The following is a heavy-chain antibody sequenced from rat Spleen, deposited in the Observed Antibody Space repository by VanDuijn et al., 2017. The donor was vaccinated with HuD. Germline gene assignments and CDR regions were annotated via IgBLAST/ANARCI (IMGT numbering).Heavy chain of an antibody. Sequence: EVQLVESGGGLVQPGRSLKVPCVASGFTFSHYGMAWVCQAPTKGLEWVSSINTDGGSTFYPDSVKGRSTISRHNAENTVYLQMNSLRSEDTDTYYCTAHGARISRFAYWGQGTLVTVSS. CDR1: GFTFSHYG. J-gene: IGHJ3*01. CDR3: TAHGARISRFAY. D-gene: IGHD2-7*01. V-gene: IGHV5S13*01. CDR2: INTDGGST.